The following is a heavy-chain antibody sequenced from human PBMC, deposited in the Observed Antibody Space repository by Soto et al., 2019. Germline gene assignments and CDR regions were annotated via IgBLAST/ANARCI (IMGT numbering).Heavy chain of an antibody. CDR3: ARGAVVKLTDTWFDP. J-gene: IGHJ5*02. D-gene: IGHD2-15*01. CDR1: GYTFTSYA. CDR2: INAGNDNT. V-gene: IGHV1-3*01. Sequence: QVQLVQSGAEVKKPGASVKVSCKASGYTFTSYAMHWVRQAPGQRLEWMGWINAGNDNTKYSQKFQGRVTITRDTPASTVYNELSRLISEHTAGYYCARGAVVKLTDTWFDPWGQGTLVTVSS.